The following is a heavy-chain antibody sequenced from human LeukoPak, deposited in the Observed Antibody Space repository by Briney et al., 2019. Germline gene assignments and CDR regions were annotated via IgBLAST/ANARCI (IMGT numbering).Heavy chain of an antibody. CDR1: GGSISSGSYY. V-gene: IGHV4-61*02. J-gene: IGHJ4*02. CDR2: IYTSGST. CDR3: AGNEPVGATKAFDY. Sequence: SETLSLTCTVSGGSISSGSYYWSWIRQPAGKGLEWIGRIYTSGSTNYNPSLKSRVTMSVDTSKNQFSLKLSSVTAADTAVYYCAGNEPVGATKAFDYWGQGTLVTVSS. D-gene: IGHD1-26*01.